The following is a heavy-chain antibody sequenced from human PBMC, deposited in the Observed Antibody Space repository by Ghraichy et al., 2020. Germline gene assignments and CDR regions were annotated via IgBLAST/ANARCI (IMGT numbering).Heavy chain of an antibody. Sequence: SVKVSCKASGGTFSSYAISWVRQAPGQGLEWMGGIIPIFGTANYAQKFQGRVTITADESTSTAYMELSSLRSEDTAVYYCARGVATPKADAFDIWGQGTMVTVSS. J-gene: IGHJ3*02. V-gene: IGHV1-69*13. CDR1: GGTFSSYA. CDR3: ARGVATPKADAFDI. D-gene: IGHD5-12*01. CDR2: IIPIFGTA.